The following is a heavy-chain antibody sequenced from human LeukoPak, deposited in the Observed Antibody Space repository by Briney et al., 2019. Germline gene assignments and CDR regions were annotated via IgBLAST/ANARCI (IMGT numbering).Heavy chain of an antibody. CDR2: IYYSGST. D-gene: IGHD2-15*01. CDR1: GVSISSYF. CDR3: ARYSCSGGNCYSFDY. Sequence: SETLSLTCTVSGVSISSYFWSWIRQPPGKGLEWIGYIYYSGSTNYNPSLKSRLTISVDTSRNQFSLKLRSVTAADTAVYYCARYSCSGGNCYSFDYWGQGTLVTVSS. J-gene: IGHJ4*02. V-gene: IGHV4-59*08.